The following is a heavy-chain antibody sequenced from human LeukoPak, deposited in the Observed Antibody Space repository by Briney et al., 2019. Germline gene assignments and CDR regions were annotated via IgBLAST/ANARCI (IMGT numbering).Heavy chain of an antibody. V-gene: IGHV3-23*01. J-gene: IGHJ4*02. CDR2: ISGSGGST. D-gene: IGHD2-21*01. CDR3: ARDKGDSTFDY. Sequence: GGSLRLSCAASGFTFSSYAMSWVRQAPGKGLEWVSAISGSGGSTYYADSVKGRFTISRDNAKNSLYLQMNSLRAEDTAVYYCARDKGDSTFDYWGQGTLVTVSS. CDR1: GFTFSSYA.